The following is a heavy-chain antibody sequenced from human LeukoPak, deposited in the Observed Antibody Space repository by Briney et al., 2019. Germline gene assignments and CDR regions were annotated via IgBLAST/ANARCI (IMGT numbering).Heavy chain of an antibody. Sequence: PSETLSLTCAVYGGSFSGYYWSWIRQPPGKGLEWIGEINHSGSTNYNPSLKSRVTISVDTSKNQFSLKLNSVTAADTAIYYCVRWQYCGGNCFFSAFDIWGQGKMVTVSS. CDR1: GGSFSGYY. CDR3: VRWQYCGGNCFFSAFDI. J-gene: IGHJ3*02. D-gene: IGHD2-21*01. V-gene: IGHV4-34*01. CDR2: INHSGST.